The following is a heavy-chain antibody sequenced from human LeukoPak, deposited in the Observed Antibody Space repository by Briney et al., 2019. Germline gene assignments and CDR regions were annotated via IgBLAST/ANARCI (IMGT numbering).Heavy chain of an antibody. CDR1: GGSFSGYY. Sequence: PSETLSLTCAVYGGSFSGYYWSWIRQHPGKGLEWIGYIYYSGSTYYNPSLKSRVTISADTSKNQFSLKLSSVTAADTAVYYCARDLGLRGVTNWFDPWGQGTLVTVSS. J-gene: IGHJ5*02. CDR2: IYYSGST. V-gene: IGHV4-31*11. D-gene: IGHD3-10*01. CDR3: ARDLGLRGVTNWFDP.